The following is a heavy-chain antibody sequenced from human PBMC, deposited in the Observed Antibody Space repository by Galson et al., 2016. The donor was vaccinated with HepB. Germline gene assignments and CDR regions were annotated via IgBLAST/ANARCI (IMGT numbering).Heavy chain of an antibody. CDR3: ARVATYNWNDGYFYY. CDR2: INPSGGST. CDR1: GYTFTSYY. J-gene: IGHJ4*02. V-gene: IGHV1-46*01. D-gene: IGHD1-20*01. Sequence: SVKVSCKASGYTFTSYYMHWVRQAPGQGLEWMGIINPSGGSTSYAQKFQGRVTMTRDTSASTVYMELSSLRSEDTAVYYCARVATYNWNDGYFYYWGQGTLVTVSS.